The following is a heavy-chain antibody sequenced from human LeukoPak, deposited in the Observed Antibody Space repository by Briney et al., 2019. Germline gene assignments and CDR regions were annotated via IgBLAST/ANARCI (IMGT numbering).Heavy chain of an antibody. V-gene: IGHV3-11*04. J-gene: IGHJ5*02. CDR1: GFTFSDYA. D-gene: IGHD3-22*01. CDR2: ISSSGSTI. Sequence: PGGSLRLSCAVSGFTFSDYAMSWVRQAPGKGLEWVSYISSSGSTIYYADSVKGRFTISRDNAKNSLYLQMNSLRAEDTAVYYCARLRFFYYDSSGYSRWFDPWGQGTLVTVSS. CDR3: ARLRFFYYDSSGYSRWFDP.